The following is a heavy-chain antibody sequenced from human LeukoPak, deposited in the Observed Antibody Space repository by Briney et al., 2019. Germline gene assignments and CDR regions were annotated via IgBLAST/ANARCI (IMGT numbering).Heavy chain of an antibody. Sequence: SVKVSCKASGGTFSGHAISWVRQAPGQGLEWMGGTIPILGATNYTQRFQGRITITTDESTTTAYMELTSLRSEDTAVYFCAGGDPFNYYMDVWGKGTSVTVFS. CDR2: TIPILGAT. CDR3: AGGDPFNYYMDV. CDR1: GGTFSGHA. D-gene: IGHD4-17*01. V-gene: IGHV1-69*05. J-gene: IGHJ6*03.